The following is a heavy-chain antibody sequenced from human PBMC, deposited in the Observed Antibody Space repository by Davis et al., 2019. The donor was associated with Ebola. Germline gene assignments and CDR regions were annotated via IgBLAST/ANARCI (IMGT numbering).Heavy chain of an antibody. CDR1: GYTFTSYG. J-gene: IGHJ6*04. CDR3: ARGRDSMDV. Sequence: ASVQVSCKASGYTFTSYGISWVRQAPGQGLEWMGRINPNSGGTDYEQKFQGRVTMTRDTSMSTAYMELRRLRSDDTAMYYCARGRDSMDVWGKGTTVTVSS. V-gene: IGHV1-2*06. CDR2: INPNSGGT. D-gene: IGHD5-24*01.